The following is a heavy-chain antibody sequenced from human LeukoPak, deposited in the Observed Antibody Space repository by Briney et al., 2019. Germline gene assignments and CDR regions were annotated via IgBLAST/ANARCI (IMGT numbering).Heavy chain of an antibody. CDR1: GFTFNSYA. Sequence: GGSLRLSCAASGFTFNSYAMSWVRQAPGKGLEWVSGISGGGGSTYYADSVKGRFTITRDNSGNKMDLQMNSLRAEDTAVYYCAKAPSGYRWYFDYWGQGTLVTVSS. CDR2: ISGGGGST. J-gene: IGHJ4*02. D-gene: IGHD5-12*01. V-gene: IGHV3-23*01. CDR3: AKAPSGYRWYFDY.